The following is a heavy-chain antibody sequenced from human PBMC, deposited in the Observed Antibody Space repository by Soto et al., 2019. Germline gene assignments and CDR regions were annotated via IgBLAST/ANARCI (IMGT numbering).Heavy chain of an antibody. Sequence: ASVKVSCKASGYTFTSYAISWVRQAQGQGLEWMGWISAYNGNTNYAQKLQGRGTMTTDTATSTAYMELRSLRADDTAVYYCARVIVVVPAAIHLGAFDIWGQGTMVTVSS. CDR3: ARVIVVVPAAIHLGAFDI. J-gene: IGHJ3*02. CDR1: GYTFTSYA. D-gene: IGHD2-2*01. CDR2: ISAYNGNT. V-gene: IGHV1-18*01.